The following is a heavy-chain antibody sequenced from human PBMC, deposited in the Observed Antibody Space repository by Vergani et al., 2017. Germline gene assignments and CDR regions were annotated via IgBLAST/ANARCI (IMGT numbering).Heavy chain of an antibody. CDR3: ARRGVGGYSSPFDP. J-gene: IGHJ5*02. Sequence: QVQLQESGPGLVKPSETLSLTCTVSGGSVSSGSYYWSWIRQPPGKGLEWIGSIYYSGSTYYNPSLKSRVTISVDTSKNQFSLKLSSVTAADTAVYYCARRGVGGYSSPFDPWGQGTLVTVSS. V-gene: IGHV4-39*01. CDR2: IYYSGST. D-gene: IGHD6-13*01. CDR1: GGSVSSGSYY.